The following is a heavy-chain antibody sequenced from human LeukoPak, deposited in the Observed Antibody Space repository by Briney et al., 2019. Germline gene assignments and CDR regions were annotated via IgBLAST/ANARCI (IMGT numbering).Heavy chain of an antibody. J-gene: IGHJ4*02. CDR2: IIPIFGTA. CDR1: GGTFSSYA. D-gene: IGHD3-16*02. Sequence: SVKVSCKASGGTFSSYAISWVRQAPGQGLEWMGGIIPIFGTANYAQKFQGRVTITTDESTSTAYMELSSLRSEDTAVYYCARYVRGGIWGSYRTADYWGQGTLVTVSS. CDR3: ARYVRGGIWGSYRTADY. V-gene: IGHV1-69*05.